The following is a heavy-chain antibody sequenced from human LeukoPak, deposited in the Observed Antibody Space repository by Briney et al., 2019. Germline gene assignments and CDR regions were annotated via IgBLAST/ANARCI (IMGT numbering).Heavy chain of an antibody. CDR1: GYTFTSYG. Sequence: ASVKVSCKASGYTFTSYGISWVRQAPGQGLEWMGWISAYNGNTNYAQKLQGRVTMTTDTSTSTAYMELRSLRSDDTAVYYCAKDGSSSGSYYYYGMDVWGQGTTVTVSS. D-gene: IGHD6-6*01. J-gene: IGHJ6*02. CDR2: ISAYNGNT. V-gene: IGHV1-18*01. CDR3: AKDGSSSGSYYYYGMDV.